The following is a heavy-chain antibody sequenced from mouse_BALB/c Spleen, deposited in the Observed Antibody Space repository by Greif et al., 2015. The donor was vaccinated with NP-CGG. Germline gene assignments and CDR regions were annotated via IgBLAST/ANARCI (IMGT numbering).Heavy chain of an antibody. V-gene: IGHV1-69*02. J-gene: IGHJ3*01. CDR3: ARGGSSRAY. Sequence: QVQLQQSGAELVKPGASVKLSCKASGYTFTSYWMHWVKQRPGQGLEWIGEIDPSDSYTNYNQKFKGKATLTVDKSSSTAYMQLSSLTSEDSAVYYCARGGSSRAYWGQGTLVTVSA. D-gene: IGHD3-3*01. CDR1: GYTFTSYW. CDR2: IDPSDSYT.